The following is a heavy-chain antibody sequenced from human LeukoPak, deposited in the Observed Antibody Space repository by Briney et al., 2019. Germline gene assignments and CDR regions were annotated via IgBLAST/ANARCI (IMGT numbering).Heavy chain of an antibody. CDR1: GGSISSGSYY. Sequence: PSQTLSLTCTVSGGSISSGSYYWSWIRQPPGKGLEWIGSIYHSGSTYYNPSLKSRVTISVDTSKNQFSLKLSSVTAADTAVYYCANGRSRAGVIDYWGQGTLVTVSS. J-gene: IGHJ4*02. D-gene: IGHD1-26*01. CDR3: ANGRSRAGVIDY. CDR2: IYHSGST. V-gene: IGHV4-39*07.